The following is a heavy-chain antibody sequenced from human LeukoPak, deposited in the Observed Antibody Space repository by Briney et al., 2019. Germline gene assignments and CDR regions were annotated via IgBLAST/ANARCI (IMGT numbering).Heavy chain of an antibody. J-gene: IGHJ6*02. D-gene: IGHD6-13*01. V-gene: IGHV1-69*04. CDR2: IIPILGIA. CDR3: ARVVGSSWYGEYYYYGMDV. Sequence: GASVKVSCKASGGTFSSYAISWVRQAPGQGLEWMGRIIPILGIANYAQKFQGRVTITADKSTSTAYMELSSLRSEDTAVHYCARVVGSSWYGEYYYYGMDVWGQGTTVTVSS. CDR1: GGTFSSYA.